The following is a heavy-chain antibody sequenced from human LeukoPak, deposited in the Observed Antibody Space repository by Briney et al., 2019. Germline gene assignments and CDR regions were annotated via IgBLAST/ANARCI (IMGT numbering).Heavy chain of an antibody. J-gene: IGHJ4*02. V-gene: IGHV3-30*02. CDR3: AKEGSTYYDSSGYRLDY. D-gene: IGHD3-22*01. CDR1: GFTSSSYG. Sequence: PGGSLRLSCAASGFTSSSYGMHWVRQAPGKGLEWVAFIRYDGSNKYYADSVKGRFTISRDNSKNTLYLQMNSLRAEDTAVYSCAKEGSTYYDSSGYRLDYWGQGTLVTVSS. CDR2: IRYDGSNK.